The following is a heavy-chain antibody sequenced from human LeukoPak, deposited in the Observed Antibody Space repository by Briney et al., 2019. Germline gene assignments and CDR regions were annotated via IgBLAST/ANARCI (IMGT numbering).Heavy chain of an antibody. J-gene: IGHJ3*02. CDR1: GYTFTSYG. CDR3: ARVGNYYDRSPFDI. D-gene: IGHD3-22*01. Sequence: ASVKVSCKASGYTFTSYGISWVRQAPGQGLEWMGWISGYNGYTTYAQKLQGRVTMATDTSTSTAYMELRSLTSDDTAVYYCARVGNYYDRSPFDIWGQGTMVTVSS. V-gene: IGHV1-18*01. CDR2: ISGYNGYT.